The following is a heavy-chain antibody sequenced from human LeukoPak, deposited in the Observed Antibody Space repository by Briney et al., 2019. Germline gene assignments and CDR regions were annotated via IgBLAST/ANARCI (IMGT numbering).Heavy chain of an antibody. CDR1: GGSISSYY. V-gene: IGHV4-59*08. CDR3: ARHMGLGYTYFYPYFDY. CDR2: IYYSGST. J-gene: IGHJ4*01. D-gene: IGHD1-1*01. Sequence: SETLSLTCTVSGGSISSYYWSWIRQPPGKGLEWLGYIYYSGSTNYNPSLKSRVTISVDTSKNQFSLKLSSVTAADTAVYYCARHMGLGYTYFYPYFDYWGQGTLVTVSS.